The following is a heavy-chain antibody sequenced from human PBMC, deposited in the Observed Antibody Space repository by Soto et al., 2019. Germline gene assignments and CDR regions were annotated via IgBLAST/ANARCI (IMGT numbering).Heavy chain of an antibody. D-gene: IGHD5-12*01. CDR1: GGSFSGYI. J-gene: IGHJ4*02. CDR2: IHYNGNT. CDR3: AREGNLGRWLQPLDF. Sequence: SETLSLTCDVYGGSFSGYIWTWIRQTPGKGLEWIGKIHYNGNTKYSPSLKSRVTMSVDTSKNHFSLRLISVTAADTAIYFCAREGNLGRWLQPLDFWGQGTLVTVSS. V-gene: IGHV4-34*10.